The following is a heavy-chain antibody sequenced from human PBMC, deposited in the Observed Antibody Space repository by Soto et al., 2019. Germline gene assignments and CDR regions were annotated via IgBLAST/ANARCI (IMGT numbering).Heavy chain of an antibody. CDR2: VNPSNGDA. CDR3: ARAPRPAAIAVLDH. CDR1: GYSFTSYN. D-gene: IGHD2-2*01. V-gene: IGHV1-8*01. Sequence: QVQLEQSGTEVKEPGASVKVSCTASGYSFTSYNINWVRQTTGQGLEWMGWVNPSNGDAGLAQRFQGRVTMSSDTSITTAFVEVSSLAPEDAAIYFCARAPRPAAIAVLDHWGQGTLVSVSS. J-gene: IGHJ4*02.